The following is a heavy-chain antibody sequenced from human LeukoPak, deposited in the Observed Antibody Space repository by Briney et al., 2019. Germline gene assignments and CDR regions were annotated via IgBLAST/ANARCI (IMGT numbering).Heavy chain of an antibody. CDR2: INDSGST. CDR1: GGSFSGYY. J-gene: IGHJ4*02. D-gene: IGHD6-13*01. V-gene: IGHV4-34*01. CDR3: ARRTYSSTWYFNY. Sequence: SETLSLTCAVYGGSFSGYYWSWIRQPPGKGLEWIGEINDSGSTNYNPSLKSRVTISVDTSKNQFSLKLNSVTAADTAVYYCARRTYSSTWYFNYWGQGTLVTVSS.